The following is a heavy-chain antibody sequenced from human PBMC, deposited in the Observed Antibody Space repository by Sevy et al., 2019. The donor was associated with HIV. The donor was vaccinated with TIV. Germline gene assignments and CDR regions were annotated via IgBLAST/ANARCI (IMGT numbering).Heavy chain of an antibody. CDR1: GGTFSSYA. CDR2: IIPILGIA. CDR3: ARDPPSGVVALAAPSNWFDP. J-gene: IGHJ5*02. D-gene: IGHD2-15*01. Sequence: ASVKVSCKASGGTFSSYAISWVRQAPGQGLEWMGRIIPILGIANYTQKFQGRVTITADKSTSTAYMELSSLRSEDTAVYYCARDPPSGVVALAAPSNWFDPWGQGTLVTVSS. V-gene: IGHV1-69*04.